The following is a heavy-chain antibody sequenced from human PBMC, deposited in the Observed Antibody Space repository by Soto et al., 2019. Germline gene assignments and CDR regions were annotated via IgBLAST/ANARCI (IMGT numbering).Heavy chain of an antibody. J-gene: IGHJ2*01. CDR1: GGSVSNASFY. CDR3: VRVLDSSWYADL. D-gene: IGHD3-22*01. CDR2: IFYTGVT. Sequence: QVQLQQWGAGLLKPSETLSLACAVYGGSVSNASFYWTWIRQAPGTGLEYIGYIFYTGVTNYNPSLSSRVTISLDTSKNHFSLKLNSMTAADTAVYYCVRVLDSSWYADLWGRGTLVTVSS. V-gene: IGHV4-61*03.